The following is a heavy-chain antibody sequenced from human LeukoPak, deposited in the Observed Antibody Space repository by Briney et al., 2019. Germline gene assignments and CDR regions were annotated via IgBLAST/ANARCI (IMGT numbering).Heavy chain of an antibody. CDR3: ARGYDYSTQGIYNY. CDR1: GGTFSSYA. Sequence: SVKVSCKASGGTFSSYAISWVRQAPGQGLEWMGGIIPIFCTANYAQKFQGRVTITADESTSTAYMELSSLRSEDTAVYYCARGYDYSTQGIYNYWGQGTLVTVSS. CDR2: IIPIFCTA. J-gene: IGHJ4*02. V-gene: IGHV1-69*13. D-gene: IGHD4-11*01.